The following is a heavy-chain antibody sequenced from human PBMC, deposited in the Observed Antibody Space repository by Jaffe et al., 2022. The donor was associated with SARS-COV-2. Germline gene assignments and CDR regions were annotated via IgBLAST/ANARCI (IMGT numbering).Heavy chain of an antibody. D-gene: IGHD4-4*01. CDR1: GFSFEDYA. CDR2: IVWNSGTI. CDR3: AREGRDDYNLRDFDH. J-gene: IGHJ4*02. Sequence: EVQLVESGGGLVQPGRSLRLSCTASGFSFEDYAMHWVRQAPGKGLEWVSSIVWNSGTIGYADSVKGRFTISRDNAKNSLYLQMNSLKPEDTALYYCAREGRDDYNLRDFDHWGQGTLVTVSS. V-gene: IGHV3-9*01.